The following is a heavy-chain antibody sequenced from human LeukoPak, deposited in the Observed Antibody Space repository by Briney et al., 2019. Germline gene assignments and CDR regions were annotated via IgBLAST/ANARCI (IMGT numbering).Heavy chain of an antibody. Sequence: SETLSLTCTVSGGSISRYSYIWIRQPPGKGLEWIGCIYYSGSINHNPSLKSRVAISVDTSKNQFSLKLSSVTAADTAVYYCAREVYDSSGIRHYYYGMDVSGQGTLVTVSS. CDR2: IYYSGSI. D-gene: IGHD3-22*01. CDR3: AREVYDSSGIRHYYYGMDV. J-gene: IGHJ6*02. V-gene: IGHV4-59*01. CDR1: GGSISRYS.